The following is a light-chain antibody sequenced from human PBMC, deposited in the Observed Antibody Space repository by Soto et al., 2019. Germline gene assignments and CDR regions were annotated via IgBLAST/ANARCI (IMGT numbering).Light chain of an antibody. J-gene: IGLJ2*01. CDR1: SGSVSTTYY. CDR3: MLYMGGGLVV. V-gene: IGLV8-61*01. Sequence: QAVVTQEPSFSVSPGGTVTLTCGLTSGSVSTTYYPSWYQQTPGQAPRTLIYSTNIRSSGVPDRFSGSILANKAALTITGAQADDESDYHCMLYMGGGLVVFGGGTQLTVL. CDR2: STN.